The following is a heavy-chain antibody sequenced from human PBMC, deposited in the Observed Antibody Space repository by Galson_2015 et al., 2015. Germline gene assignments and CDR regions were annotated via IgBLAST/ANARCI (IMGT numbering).Heavy chain of an antibody. J-gene: IGHJ6*02. Sequence: LRLSCAASGFTFSSYSMNWVRQAPGKGLEWVSYISSSSSTIYYADSVKGRFTISRDNAKNSLYLQMNSLRAEDTAVYYCARGYDDYLYYYYYGMDVWGQGTTVTVSS. CDR2: ISSSSSTI. D-gene: IGHD4-17*01. V-gene: IGHV3-48*01. CDR1: GFTFSSYS. CDR3: ARGYDDYLYYYYYGMDV.